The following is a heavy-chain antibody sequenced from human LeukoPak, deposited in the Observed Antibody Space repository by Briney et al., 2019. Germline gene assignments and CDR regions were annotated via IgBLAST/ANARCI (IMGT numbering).Heavy chain of an antibody. CDR3: ARLGYSYGVYYYYYMDV. CDR2: INPNSGGT. D-gene: IGHD5-18*01. J-gene: IGHJ6*03. CDR1: GYTFTGYY. V-gene: IGHV1-2*02. Sequence: ASVKVSCKASGYTFTGYYMHWVRQAPGQGLEWMGWINPNSGGTNYAQRFQGRVTMTRDASISTAYMELSRLRSDDTAVYYCARLGYSYGVYYYYYMDVRGKGTTVTVSS.